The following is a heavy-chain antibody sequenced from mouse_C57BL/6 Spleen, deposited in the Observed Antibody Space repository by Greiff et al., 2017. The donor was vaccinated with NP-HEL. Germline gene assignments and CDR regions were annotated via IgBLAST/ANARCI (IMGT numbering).Heavy chain of an antibody. D-gene: IGHD2-5*01. CDR3: ARWDSNYAWFAY. J-gene: IGHJ3*01. CDR1: GYTFTSYW. V-gene: IGHV1-55*01. CDR2: IYPGSGST. Sequence: QVQLQQPGAELVKPGASVKMSCKASGYTFTSYWITWVKQRPGQGLEWIGDIYPGSGSTNYNEKFKSKATLTVDTSSSTAYMQLCSLTSEDSAVYYCARWDSNYAWFAYWGQGTLVTVSA.